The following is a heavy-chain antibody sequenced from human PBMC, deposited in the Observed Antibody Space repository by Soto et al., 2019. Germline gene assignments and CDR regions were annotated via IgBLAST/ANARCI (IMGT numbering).Heavy chain of an antibody. CDR3: ARRGITGTTSRGDYYYGMDV. J-gene: IGHJ6*02. Sequence: GESLKISCKGSGYSFTSYWIGWVRQMPGKGLEWMGIIYPGDSDTRYSPSFQGQVTISADKSISTAYLQWSSLKASDTAMYYCARRGITGTTSRGDYYYGMDVWGQGTTVTVPS. CDR1: GYSFTSYW. CDR2: IYPGDSDT. D-gene: IGHD1-7*01. V-gene: IGHV5-51*01.